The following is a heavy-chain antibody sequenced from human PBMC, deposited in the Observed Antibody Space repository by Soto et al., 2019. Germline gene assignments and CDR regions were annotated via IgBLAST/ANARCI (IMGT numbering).Heavy chain of an antibody. CDR2: ISGSGGST. CDR3: AKEGPDAGGWFGEFDAFDI. Sequence: PGGSLRLSCAASGFTFSSYAMSWVRQAPGKGLEWVSAISGSGGSTYYADSVKGRFTISRDNSKNTLYLQMNSLRAEDTAVYYCAKEGPDAGGWFGEFDAFDIWGQGTMVTVSS. J-gene: IGHJ3*02. D-gene: IGHD3-10*01. CDR1: GFTFSSYA. V-gene: IGHV3-23*01.